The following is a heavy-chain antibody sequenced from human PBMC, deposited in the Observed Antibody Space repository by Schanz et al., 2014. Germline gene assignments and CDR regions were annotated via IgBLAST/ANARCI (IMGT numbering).Heavy chain of an antibody. D-gene: IGHD3-10*01. V-gene: IGHV3-72*01. Sequence: EVQLVESGGGLVQPGGSLRLSCAASGFTFSDHYMEWVRQAPGKGLEWVGRSKNKAARYTTEYAASVRGRFTISRDDSKNSLYLQMTSLKTEETAIYYCAVCFGAVRKSWGQGTLVTVSP. J-gene: IGHJ5*02. CDR2: SKNKAARYTT. CDR1: GFTFSDHY. CDR3: AVCFGAVRKS.